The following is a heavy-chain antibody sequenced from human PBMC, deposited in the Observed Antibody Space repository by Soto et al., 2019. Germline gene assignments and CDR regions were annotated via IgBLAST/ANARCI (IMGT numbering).Heavy chain of an antibody. Sequence: QVQLVESGGGVVQPGRSLRLSCAASGFTFSSYGMHWVRQAPGKGLEWVAVISYDGSNKYYADSVKGRFTISRDNSKNTLYLQMNSLRAEDTSVYYCANGGAFVYAMDYYDYGMDVWGQGTTFTVSS. CDR1: GFTFSSYG. V-gene: IGHV3-30*18. J-gene: IGHJ6*02. D-gene: IGHD2-8*01. CDR2: ISYDGSNK. CDR3: ANGGAFVYAMDYYDYGMDV.